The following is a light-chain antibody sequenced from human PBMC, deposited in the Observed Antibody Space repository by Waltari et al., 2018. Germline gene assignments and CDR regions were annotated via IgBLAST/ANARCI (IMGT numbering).Light chain of an antibody. CDR3: QQRANWPPLT. Sequence: EVVLTQSPATPSLSPGERATLSCRAGQSVYNFLAWYQQKPGQAPRLLIYGASQRATGIPARFSGSGSGTDFTLTISSLEPEDVAVYYCQQRANWPPLTFGGGTKVEIK. J-gene: IGKJ4*01. CDR1: QSVYNF. V-gene: IGKV3-11*01. CDR2: GAS.